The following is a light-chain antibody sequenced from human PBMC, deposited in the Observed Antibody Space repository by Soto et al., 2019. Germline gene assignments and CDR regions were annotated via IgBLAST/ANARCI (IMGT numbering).Light chain of an antibody. V-gene: IGKV1-39*01. Sequence: DIQMTQSPSSLSASVGDRVTITCRASQSISSYLNWYQQKPGKAPKLLIYAASSLQSGVPSRFSGSGSGTDESLTISSLHPEDFSTYYCQQSYRTPYTFGQGTKLEIK. CDR1: QSISSY. J-gene: IGKJ2*01. CDR2: AAS. CDR3: QQSYRTPYT.